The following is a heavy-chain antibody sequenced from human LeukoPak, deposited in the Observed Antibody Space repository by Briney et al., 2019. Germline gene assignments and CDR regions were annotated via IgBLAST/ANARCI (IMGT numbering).Heavy chain of an antibody. CDR1: GFTFSSYW. J-gene: IGHJ5*02. V-gene: IGHV3-7*04. CDR3: ARGGYYQLVQTSSQWFDP. D-gene: IGHD2-2*01. Sequence: GGSLRLSCAASGFTFSSYWMSWVRQAPGKGVEGVANIKQDGSEKYYGDSVKGRFTISRDNAKNSLYLQMNSLRAEDTAVYYCARGGYYQLVQTSSQWFDPWGQGTLVTVSS. CDR2: IKQDGSEK.